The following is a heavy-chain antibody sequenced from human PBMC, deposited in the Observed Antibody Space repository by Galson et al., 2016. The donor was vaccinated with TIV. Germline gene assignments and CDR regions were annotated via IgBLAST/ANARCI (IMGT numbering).Heavy chain of an antibody. Sequence: SVKVSCKASGYSFTTYYIYWVRQAPGQGLEWMGVINPSDSNTNHAQRLQGRVTMTRDTSTSTVYMELNSLRSDDTAVYYCARVLRSYDSTGYFHIWGQGTLVTVSS. CDR3: ARVLRSYDSTGYFHI. V-gene: IGHV1-46*04. CDR2: INPSDSNT. J-gene: IGHJ4*02. D-gene: IGHD3-22*01. CDR1: GYSFTTYY.